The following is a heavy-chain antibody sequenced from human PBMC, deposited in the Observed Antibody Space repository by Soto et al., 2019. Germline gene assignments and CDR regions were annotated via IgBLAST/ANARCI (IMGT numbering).Heavy chain of an antibody. Sequence: ASVKVSCKASGYTFTXYGIIWVRQSPGQGLEWMGWISAYNGNTNYAQKLQGRVTMTTDTSTSTAYMELRSLRSDDTAVYYCASVLSVATVNNWFAPRGQGTLVTVSS. CDR1: GYTFTXYG. D-gene: IGHD4-17*01. J-gene: IGHJ5*02. CDR2: ISAYNGNT. V-gene: IGHV1-18*01. CDR3: ASVLSVATVNNWFAP.